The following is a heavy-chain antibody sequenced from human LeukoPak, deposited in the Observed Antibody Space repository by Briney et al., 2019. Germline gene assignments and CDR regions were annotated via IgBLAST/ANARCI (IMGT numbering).Heavy chain of an antibody. Sequence: SETLSLTCTVSGYSISSGYYWGWIRQPPGKGLEWIGSIYHSGSTYYNPSLKSRVTISVDTSKNQFSLKLSSVTAADTAVYYCARAPGIAAAGTVGAFDYWGQGTLVTVSS. V-gene: IGHV4-38-2*02. J-gene: IGHJ4*02. CDR1: GYSISSGYY. D-gene: IGHD6-13*01. CDR2: IYHSGST. CDR3: ARAPGIAAAGTVGAFDY.